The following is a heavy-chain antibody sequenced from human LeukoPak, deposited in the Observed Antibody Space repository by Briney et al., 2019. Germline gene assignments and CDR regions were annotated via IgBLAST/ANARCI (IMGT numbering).Heavy chain of an antibody. V-gene: IGHV4-4*07. CDR1: GGSISSYY. CDR3: ARSPATIGWNWGYYFDY. Sequence: SETLSLTCTVSGGSISSYYWSWIRQPPGKGLEWIGRISTTGSTYYNPSFKSRVIMSADASRSRFFMRLRSVTAADTAVYYCARSPATIGWNWGYYFDYWGQGSLVTVSS. D-gene: IGHD7-27*01. CDR2: ISTTGST. J-gene: IGHJ4*02.